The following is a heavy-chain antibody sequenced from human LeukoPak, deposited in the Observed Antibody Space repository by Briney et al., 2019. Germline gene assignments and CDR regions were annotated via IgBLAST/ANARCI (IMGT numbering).Heavy chain of an antibody. CDR2: IYWDDDK. CDR1: GFSLSTSGVG. Sequence: SGPTLVNPTQTLTLTCTFSGFSLSTSGVGVGWIRQPPGKALEWLALIYWDDDKRYSPSLKSRLTITKDTSKNQVVLTMTNMDPVDTATYYCAHRSTYSSGWYVSSVDYFDYWGQGTLVTVSS. CDR3: AHRSTYSSGWYVSSVDYFDY. J-gene: IGHJ4*02. D-gene: IGHD6-19*01. V-gene: IGHV2-5*02.